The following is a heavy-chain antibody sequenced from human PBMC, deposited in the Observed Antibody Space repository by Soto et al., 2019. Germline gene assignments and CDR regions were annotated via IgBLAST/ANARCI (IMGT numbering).Heavy chain of an antibody. CDR3: ARWLNYFDHHAFDI. J-gene: IGHJ3*02. CDR2: IYSGGST. D-gene: IGHD3-22*01. V-gene: IGHV3-53*01. Sequence: EAQLVESGGGLIQPGGSLRLSCAASGFTVSNNYMVWVRQAPGKGLEWVSVIYSGGSTYYADSVKGRFTISRDKSNNTLYLQMNTLRAEDTAVYYCARWLNYFDHHAFDIWGQGTMVTVSS. CDR1: GFTVSNNY.